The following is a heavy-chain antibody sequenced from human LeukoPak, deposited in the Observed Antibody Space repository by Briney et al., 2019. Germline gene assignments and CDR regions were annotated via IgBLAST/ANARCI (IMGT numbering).Heavy chain of an antibody. D-gene: IGHD6-13*01. CDR1: GGSISSSSYY. CDR3: AINLFLYSSRPGVPLVAFDI. Sequence: PSETLSLTCTVSGGSISSSSYYWGWIRQPPGKGLEWIGNIYYSGSTYYNPSLKSRVTISVDTSKNQFSLKLSSVTAADTAVYYCAINLFLYSSRPGVPLVAFDIWGQGTMVTVSS. V-gene: IGHV4-39*01. J-gene: IGHJ3*02. CDR2: IYYSGST.